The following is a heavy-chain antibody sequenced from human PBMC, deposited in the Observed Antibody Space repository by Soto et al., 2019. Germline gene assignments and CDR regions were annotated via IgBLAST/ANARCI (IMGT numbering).Heavy chain of an antibody. V-gene: IGHV5-51*01. CDR3: ARRRYDSSGLTGFDI. D-gene: IGHD3-22*01. CDR1: GYTFNTYW. J-gene: IGHJ3*02. CDR2: IYPRDSDT. Sequence: EVQLVQSGAEVKKPGESLKISCHGSGYTFNTYWIGWVRQMPGKGLEWMGLIYPRDSDTIYSPSFQGQVPMSADKSMTPAYLQWRSLEGSDTCMYYCARRRYDSSGLTGFDIWVQGRMVTVSS.